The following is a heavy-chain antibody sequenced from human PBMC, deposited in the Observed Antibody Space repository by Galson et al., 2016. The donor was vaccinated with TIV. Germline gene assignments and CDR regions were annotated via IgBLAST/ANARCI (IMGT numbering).Heavy chain of an antibody. D-gene: IGHD1-1*01. CDR2: IWFDGSND. V-gene: IGHV3-33*01. Sequence: SLRLSCATSGFTFSSHGMHWVRQAPGKGLEWVAVIWFDGSNDRYADSVKGRFTISRDNSKNTLYLQMNSLRAEDTAMYYCARGELATTNILFDYWGQGTLVTVSP. CDR1: GFTFSSHG. CDR3: ARGELATTNILFDY. J-gene: IGHJ4*02.